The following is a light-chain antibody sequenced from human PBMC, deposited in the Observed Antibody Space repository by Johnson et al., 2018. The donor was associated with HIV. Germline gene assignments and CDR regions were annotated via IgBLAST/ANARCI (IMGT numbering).Light chain of an antibody. J-gene: IGLJ1*01. Sequence: QSVLTQPPSVSAAPGQKVTISCSGSSSNIGNNYVSWYQQLPGTAPKLLIYDHITRPSGIPHRFSGSKSGPSATLGITGLQTGDEADYYCGTWDSSLSAYVFGTGTKVTVL. CDR1: SSNIGNNY. CDR2: DHI. CDR3: GTWDSSLSAYV. V-gene: IGLV1-51*01.